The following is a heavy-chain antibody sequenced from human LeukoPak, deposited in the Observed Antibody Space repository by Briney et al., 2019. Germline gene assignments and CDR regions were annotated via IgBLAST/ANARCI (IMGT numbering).Heavy chain of an antibody. CDR3: AREPSGNFGQLVSSAEYFQH. CDR2: ISGSGGST. V-gene: IGHV3-23*01. Sequence: GGSLRLSCAASGFTFSSYAMSWVRQAPGKGLEWVSAISGSGGSTYYADSVKGRFMISRDNSKNIVYLQMNSLTIEDTAVYYCAREPSGNFGQLVSSAEYFQHWGQGTRVTVSS. J-gene: IGHJ1*01. CDR1: GFTFSSYA. D-gene: IGHD5/OR15-5a*01.